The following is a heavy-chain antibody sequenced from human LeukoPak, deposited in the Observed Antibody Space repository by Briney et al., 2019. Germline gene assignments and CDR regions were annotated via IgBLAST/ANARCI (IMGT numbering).Heavy chain of an antibody. CDR1: GGSISSYY. V-gene: IGHV4-59*01. J-gene: IGHJ6*02. CDR3: ARSSTYYDFWSGYYRGGMDV. D-gene: IGHD3-3*01. Sequence: SETLSLTCTVSGGSISSYYWSWIRQPPGKGLEWIGYIYYSGSTNYNPSLKSRVTISVDTSKNQFSLKLSSVTAADTAVYNCARSSTYYDFWSGYYRGGMDVWGQGTTVTVSS. CDR2: IYYSGST.